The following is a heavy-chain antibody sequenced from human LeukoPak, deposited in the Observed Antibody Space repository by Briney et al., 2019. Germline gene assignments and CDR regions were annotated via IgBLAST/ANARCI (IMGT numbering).Heavy chain of an antibody. CDR1: GFTFSSYE. CDR2: ISSSGSTT. V-gene: IGHV3-48*03. J-gene: IGHJ6*03. Sequence: PGGSLRLSCAASGFTFSSYEMNWVRQAPGKGLEWVSYISSSGSTTYYADSVKGRFTISRDNAKNSLYLQMNSLRAEDTAVYYCTRHQDSSGWNDYYYYYMDVWGKGTTVTVSS. CDR3: TRHQDSSGWNDYYYYYMDV. D-gene: IGHD6-19*01.